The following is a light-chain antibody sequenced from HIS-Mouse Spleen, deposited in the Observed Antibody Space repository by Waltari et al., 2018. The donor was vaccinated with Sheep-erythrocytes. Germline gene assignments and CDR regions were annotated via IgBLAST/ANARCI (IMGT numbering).Light chain of an antibody. CDR3: QAWDSSTAV. CDR2: QDS. V-gene: IGLV3-1*01. J-gene: IGLJ2*01. CDR1: NLGDKY. Sequence: SYELTQPPSVSVSPGQTASITFPGDNLGDKYACWYQQKPGQSPVLVIYQDSKRPSGIPERFSGSNSGNTATLTISGTQAMDEADYYCQAWDSSTAVFGGGTKLTVL.